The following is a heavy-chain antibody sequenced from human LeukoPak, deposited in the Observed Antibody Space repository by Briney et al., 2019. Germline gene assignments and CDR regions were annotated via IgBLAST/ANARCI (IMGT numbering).Heavy chain of an antibody. V-gene: IGHV3-74*01. J-gene: IGHJ4*02. CDR1: GFTFSSYW. Sequence: PVGSLRLSCAASGFTFSSYWMHWVRQAPGKGLVWVSRINSDGSSTSYADSVKGRFTVSRDNAKNTLYLQMNSLRAEDTAVYYCARDVWRRGYSYGYDYWGQGTLVTVSS. CDR3: ARDVWRRGYSYGYDY. D-gene: IGHD5-18*01. CDR2: INSDGSST.